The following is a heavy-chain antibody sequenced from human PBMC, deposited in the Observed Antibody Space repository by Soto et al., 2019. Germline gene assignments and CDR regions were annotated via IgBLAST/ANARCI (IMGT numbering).Heavy chain of an antibody. J-gene: IGHJ6*02. CDR1: GGTFSSYA. CDR3: ARDGFGDCSSTSCYPSGYYYGMDV. Sequence: QVQLVQSGAEVKKPGSSVKVSCKASGGTFSSYAISWVRQAPGQGLEWMGGIIPIFGTANYAQKFQGRVTITADESTSTAYMEQSSLRSEDTAVYYCARDGFGDCSSTSCYPSGYYYGMDVWGQGTTVTVSS. D-gene: IGHD2-2*01. CDR2: IIPIFGTA. V-gene: IGHV1-69*01.